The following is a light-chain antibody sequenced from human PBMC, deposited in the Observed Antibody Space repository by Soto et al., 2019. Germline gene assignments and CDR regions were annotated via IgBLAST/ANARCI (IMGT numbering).Light chain of an antibody. J-gene: IGKJ5*01. V-gene: IGKV3-15*01. CDR3: QQYDNWPIT. CDR1: QSVSSN. Sequence: ERVMTQSPATLSVSPGERATLSCRASQSVSSNLAWYQQKPGQAPRLFIYGASTRATAIPPRFSGSGSGTELTITISSLQSEDFEVYYGQQYDNWPITFGQGTRLEIK. CDR2: GAS.